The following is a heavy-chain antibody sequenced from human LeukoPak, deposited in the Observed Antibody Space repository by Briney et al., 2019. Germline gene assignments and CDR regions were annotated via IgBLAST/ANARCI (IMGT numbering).Heavy chain of an antibody. CDR3: AREESQAYGDYVGCFDY. V-gene: IGHV3-30-3*01. D-gene: IGHD4-17*01. CDR1: GFTFSSYA. Sequence: PGGSLRLSCAASGFTFSSYAMHWVRQAPGKGLEWVAVISYDGSNKYYADSAKGRFTISRDNSKNTLYLQMNSLRAEDTAVYYCAREESQAYGDYVGCFDYWGQGTLVTVSS. CDR2: ISYDGSNK. J-gene: IGHJ4*02.